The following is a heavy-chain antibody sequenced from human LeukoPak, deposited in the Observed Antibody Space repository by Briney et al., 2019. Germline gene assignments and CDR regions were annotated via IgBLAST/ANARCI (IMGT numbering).Heavy chain of an antibody. V-gene: IGHV3-7*01. Sequence: QPGGSLRLSCAASGFTFNNFWMTWVRQTPGEGLEWVAPINQDGSEKYSVDSVKGRFTISRDNAKNSLYLQMDSLRAEDTAVYYCARAGYTYNTLYYWGQGTLVTVSS. J-gene: IGHJ4*02. CDR3: ARAGYTYNTLYY. CDR1: GFTFNNFW. CDR2: INQDGSEK. D-gene: IGHD3-3*01.